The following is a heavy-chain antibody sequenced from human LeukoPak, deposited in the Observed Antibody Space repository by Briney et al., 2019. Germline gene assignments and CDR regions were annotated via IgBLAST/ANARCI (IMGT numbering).Heavy chain of an antibody. D-gene: IGHD6-13*01. V-gene: IGHV4-59*08. CDR2: IYYSGST. J-gene: IGHJ4*02. CDR3: ARQNPIAAAPFDY. CDR1: GGSFSSYY. Sequence: SETLSLTCAVYGGSFSSYYWSWIRQPPGKGLEWIGYIYYSGSTNYNPSLKSRVTISVDTSKNQFSLKLSSVTAADTAVYYCARQNPIAAAPFDYWGQGTLVTVSS.